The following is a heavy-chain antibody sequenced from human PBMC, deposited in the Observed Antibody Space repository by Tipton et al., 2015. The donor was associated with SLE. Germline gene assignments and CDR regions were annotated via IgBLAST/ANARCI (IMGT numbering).Heavy chain of an antibody. CDR1: GFTFSSYA. D-gene: IGHD1-26*01. CDR2: ISGSGGST. V-gene: IGHV3-23*01. CDR3: AKRGYEIVGGTRLEY. Sequence: SLRLSCAASGFTFSSYAMSWVRQAPGKGLEWVSVISGSGGSTLYAGSVRGRFTISRDNSKNTLSLQMNSLRAEDTAVYYCAKRGYEIVGGTRLEYWGQGTLVTVSS. J-gene: IGHJ4*02.